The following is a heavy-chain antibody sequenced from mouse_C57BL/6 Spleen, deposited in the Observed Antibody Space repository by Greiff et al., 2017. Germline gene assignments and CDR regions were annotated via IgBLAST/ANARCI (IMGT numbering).Heavy chain of an antibody. V-gene: IGHV1-69*01. CDR3: ARQLGSSSFYYYAMDY. CDR2: IDPSDSYT. Sequence: QVQLQQPGAELVMPGASVKLSCKASGYTFTSYWMHWVKQRPGQGLEWIGEIDPSDSYTNYNQKFKGKSTLTVDKSSSTADMQLSSLTSEDSAVYYCARQLGSSSFYYYAMDYWGQGTSVTVSS. CDR1: GYTFTSYW. J-gene: IGHJ4*01. D-gene: IGHD1-1*01.